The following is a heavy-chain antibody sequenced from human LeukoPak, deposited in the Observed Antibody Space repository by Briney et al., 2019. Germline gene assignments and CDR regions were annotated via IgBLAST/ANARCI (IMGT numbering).Heavy chain of an antibody. V-gene: IGHV3-9*01. Sequence: GRSLRLSCAASGFTFDDYAMHWVRQAPGKGREGVSVISWNSGSIGYADSVKGRFTISRDNAKNSLYLQMNSLRAEDTALYYCAKDIFTMVRGVVDYWGQGTLVTVSS. CDR2: ISWNSGSI. J-gene: IGHJ4*02. D-gene: IGHD3-10*01. CDR3: AKDIFTMVRGVVDY. CDR1: GFTFDDYA.